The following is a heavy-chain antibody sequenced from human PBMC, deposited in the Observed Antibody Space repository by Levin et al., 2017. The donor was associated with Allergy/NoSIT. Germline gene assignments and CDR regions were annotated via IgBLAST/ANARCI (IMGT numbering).Heavy chain of an antibody. J-gene: IGHJ4*02. CDR1: HASITDYY. V-gene: IGHV4-59*01. D-gene: IGHD4-17*01. Sequence: SQTLSLTCTVSHASITDYYWTWIRPPPGKGLEWIGHSYYSVSTNYNPSLKSRVTISIDTSKNQFSLKLSSVTSADTAVYYCARRDYGDYFDYWGQGTLVTVSS. CDR3: ARRDYGDYFDY. CDR2: SYYSVST.